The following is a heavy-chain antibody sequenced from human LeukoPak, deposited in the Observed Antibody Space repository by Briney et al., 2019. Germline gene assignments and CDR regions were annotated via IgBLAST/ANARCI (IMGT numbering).Heavy chain of an antibody. CDR2: INHSGST. J-gene: IGHJ4*02. CDR3: ARGVLWFGEKYYFDY. V-gene: IGHV4-34*01. D-gene: IGHD3-10*01. CDR1: GGSFSGYY. Sequence: SETLSLTCAVYGGSFSGYYWSWIRQPPGKGLEWIGEINHSGSTNYNPSLKSRVTISVDTSKNQFSLKLSSVTAADTAVYYCARGVLWFGEKYYFDYWGQGTLVTLSS.